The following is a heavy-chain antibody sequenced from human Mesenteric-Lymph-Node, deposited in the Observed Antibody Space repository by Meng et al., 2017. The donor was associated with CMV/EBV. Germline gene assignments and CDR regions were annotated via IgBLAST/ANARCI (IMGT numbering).Heavy chain of an antibody. D-gene: IGHD1-26*01. CDR1: GFTFSSYT. CDR3: ARENTPISGSCPLDY. J-gene: IGHJ4*02. CDR2: ISRTSSYI. V-gene: IGHV3-21*06. Sequence: GESLKISCAASGFTFSSYTMNWVRQAPGKGLEWVSSISRTSSYIHYADSVKGRFTISRDNAKNAFYLQMNSLRAEDTAVYYCARENTPISGSCPLDYWGQGTLVTVSS.